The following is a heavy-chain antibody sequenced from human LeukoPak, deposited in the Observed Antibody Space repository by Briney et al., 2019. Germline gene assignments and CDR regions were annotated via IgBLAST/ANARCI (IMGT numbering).Heavy chain of an antibody. Sequence: ASGTLSLTCAVSGGSISSSDWWIWVRQPPGKGLGRIGEIYHSGSTNYSPSLKSRVTISVDKSKNQFSLKLSSVTAADTAVYFCARRGYFDSTGYLNYWGQGTLVTVSS. J-gene: IGHJ4*02. CDR1: GGSISSSDW. CDR2: IYHSGST. D-gene: IGHD3-22*01. CDR3: ARRGYFDSTGYLNY. V-gene: IGHV4-4*02.